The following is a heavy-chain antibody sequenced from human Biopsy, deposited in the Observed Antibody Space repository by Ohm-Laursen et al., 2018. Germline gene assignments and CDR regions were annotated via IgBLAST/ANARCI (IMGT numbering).Heavy chain of an antibody. D-gene: IGHD2-2*01. CDR2: IYYTGST. Sequence: GTLSLTCTVSRDSISNYYWTWIRQSPGKGLEWIGYIYYTGSTNYNPSVKSRVTISLDTSKNQFSLRLIYVTAADTAVYYCARMPHFDYWGQGILVTVSS. CDR1: RDSISNYY. J-gene: IGHJ4*02. V-gene: IGHV4-59*01. CDR3: ARMPHFDY.